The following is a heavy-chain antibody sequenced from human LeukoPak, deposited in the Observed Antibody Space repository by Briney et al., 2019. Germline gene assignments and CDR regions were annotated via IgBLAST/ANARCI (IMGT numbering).Heavy chain of an antibody. CDR2: INPDGSTT. CDR1: GFTFSNYW. CDR3: AELGITMIGGV. Sequence: GGSLRLSCAASGFTFSNYWMHWVRQDPGKGLVWVSFINPDGSTTNYADSVKGRFTISRDNAKNALYLQMNSLRAEDTAVYYCAELGITMIGGVWGKGTTVTISS. D-gene: IGHD3-10*02. J-gene: IGHJ6*04. V-gene: IGHV3-74*01.